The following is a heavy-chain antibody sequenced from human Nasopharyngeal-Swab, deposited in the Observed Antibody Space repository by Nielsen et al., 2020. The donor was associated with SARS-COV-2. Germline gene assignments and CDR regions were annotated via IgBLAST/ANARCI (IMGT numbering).Heavy chain of an antibody. CDR3: AREWYYYDSSGYSTYFDY. J-gene: IGHJ4*02. CDR1: GFTFSSYG. V-gene: IGHV3-33*01. D-gene: IGHD3-22*01. CDR2: IWYDGSNK. Sequence: GESLKISCAASGFTFSSYGMHWVRQAPGKGLEWVAVIWYDGSNKYYADSVKGRFTISRDNSKNMLYLQMNSLRAEDTAVYYCAREWYYYDSSGYSTYFDYWGQGTLVTVSS.